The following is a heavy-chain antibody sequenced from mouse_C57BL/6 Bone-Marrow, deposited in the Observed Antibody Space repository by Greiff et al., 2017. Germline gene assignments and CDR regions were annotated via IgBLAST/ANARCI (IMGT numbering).Heavy chain of an antibody. CDR3: AGNYGSYAMDY. D-gene: IGHD1-1*01. Sequence: EVMLVESGGGLVKPGGSLKLSCAASGFTFSDYGMHWVRQAPEKGLEWVAYISSGSSTIYYADTVKGRFTISRDNAKNTLFLQMTSLRSEDTAMYYCAGNYGSYAMDYWGQGTSVTVSS. V-gene: IGHV5-17*01. CDR1: GFTFSDYG. J-gene: IGHJ4*01. CDR2: ISSGSSTI.